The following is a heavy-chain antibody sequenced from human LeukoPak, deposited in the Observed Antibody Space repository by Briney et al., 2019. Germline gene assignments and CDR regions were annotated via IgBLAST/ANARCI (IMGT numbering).Heavy chain of an antibody. CDR3: ARTSKVTSVMDI. D-gene: IGHD3-16*01. J-gene: IGHJ3*02. V-gene: IGHV3-13*04. CDR2: IDTAGNT. CDR1: GFTFSSYD. Sequence: GGSLRLSCAASGFTFSSYDMHWVRQATGKGLEWVSAIDTAGNTFYPGSVKGRFTISRENAKGSLYLQMNNVRAGDTALYFCARTSKVTSVMDIWGQGTMVTVSS.